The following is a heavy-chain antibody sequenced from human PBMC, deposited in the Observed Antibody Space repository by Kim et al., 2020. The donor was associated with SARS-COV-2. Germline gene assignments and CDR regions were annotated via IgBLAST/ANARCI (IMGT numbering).Heavy chain of an antibody. CDR3: ARDRVGDLDY. D-gene: IGHD2-15*01. CDR2: ISSSSSYI. Sequence: GGSLRLSCAASGFTFSSYSMNWVRQAPGKGLEWVSSISSSSSYIYYADSVKGRFIISRDNAKNSLYLQMNSMRAEDTAVYYCARDRVGDLDYWGQGTLVTVSS. J-gene: IGHJ4*02. CDR1: GFTFSSYS. V-gene: IGHV3-21*01.